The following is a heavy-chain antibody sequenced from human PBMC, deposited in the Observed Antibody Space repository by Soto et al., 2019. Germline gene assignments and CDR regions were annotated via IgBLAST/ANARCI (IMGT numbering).Heavy chain of an antibody. Sequence: QVQLVESGGGVVQPGRSLRLSCAASGFTFNNYGMHWVRQAPGKGLAWVVVISFDGRNTDYADSVKGRFTISRDNSKNTLYLHMTSLRPKDTAVYYCAKQSGSGSYFNLGSGGHFHYWGQGTLVTVSS. CDR2: ISFDGRNT. CDR1: GFTFNNYG. D-gene: IGHD3-10*01. J-gene: IGHJ4*02. CDR3: AKQSGSGSYFNLGSGGHFHY. V-gene: IGHV3-30*18.